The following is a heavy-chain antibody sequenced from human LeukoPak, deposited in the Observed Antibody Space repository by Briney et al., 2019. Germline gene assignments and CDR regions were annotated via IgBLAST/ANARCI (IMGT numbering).Heavy chain of an antibody. J-gene: IGHJ6*02. CDR2: IYYSGST. CDR1: GGSISSSSYY. V-gene: IGHV4-39*01. Sequence: PSETLSLTCTVSGGSISSSSYYWGWIRQPPGKGLEWIGSIYYSGSTYYNPSLKSRVTISVDTSKNQFSLKLSSVTGADTAVYYCALELYNWNEEIYYYYGMDVWGQGTTVTVSS. CDR3: ALELYNWNEEIYYYYGMDV. D-gene: IGHD1-20*01.